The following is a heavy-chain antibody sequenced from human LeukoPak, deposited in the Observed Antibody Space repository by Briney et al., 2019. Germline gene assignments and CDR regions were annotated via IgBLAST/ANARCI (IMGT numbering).Heavy chain of an antibody. CDR3: ARGTGDRYYYYGMDV. CDR2: IYHSGST. Sequence: SETLSLTCAVSGGSISSGGYSWSWIRQPPGKGLEWIGCIYHSGSTYYNPSLKGRVTISVDRSKNQFSLKLSSVTAADTAVYYCARGTGDRYYYYGMDVWGQGTTVTVSS. V-gene: IGHV4-30-2*01. CDR1: GGSISSGGYS. J-gene: IGHJ6*02. D-gene: IGHD7-27*01.